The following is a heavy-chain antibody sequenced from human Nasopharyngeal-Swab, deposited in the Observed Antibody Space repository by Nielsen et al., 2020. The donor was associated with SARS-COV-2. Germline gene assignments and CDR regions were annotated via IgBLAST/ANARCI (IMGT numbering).Heavy chain of an antibody. CDR2: ISGSGGST. CDR3: AGGGWPPFDY. V-gene: IGHV3-23*01. Sequence: WIRQPPGKGLEWVSAISGSGGSTYYADSVKGRFTISRDNSKNTLYLQMNSLRAEDTAVYYCAGGGWPPFDYWGQGTLVTVSS. D-gene: IGHD6-19*01. J-gene: IGHJ4*02.